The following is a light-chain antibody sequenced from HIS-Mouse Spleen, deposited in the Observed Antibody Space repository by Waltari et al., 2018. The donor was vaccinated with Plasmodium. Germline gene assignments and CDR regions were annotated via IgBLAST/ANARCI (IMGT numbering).Light chain of an antibody. V-gene: IGLV2-23*02. CDR1: SSDVGSYNL. Sequence: QSALTQPASVSGSPGQSITISCTGTSSDVGSYNLVSWYQQHPGKAPKLMIYEVIKRPSGVSNRFSGSKSGNTASLTIAGLQAEDEADYYCCSYAGSSTPNWVFGGGTKLTVL. CDR3: CSYAGSSTPNWV. J-gene: IGLJ3*02. CDR2: EVI.